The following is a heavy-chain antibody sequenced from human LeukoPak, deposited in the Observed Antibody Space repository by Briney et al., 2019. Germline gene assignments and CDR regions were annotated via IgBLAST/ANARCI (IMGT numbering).Heavy chain of an antibody. Sequence: ASVKVSCKASGYTFTSYAMNWVRQAPGQGLEWMGWINTNTGNPTYAQGFTGRFVFSLDTPVSTAYLQISSLKAEDTAVYYCAREHTIFGVVINDYWGQGTLVTVSS. V-gene: IGHV7-4-1*02. CDR1: GYTFTSYA. D-gene: IGHD3-3*01. CDR2: INTNTGNP. J-gene: IGHJ4*02. CDR3: AREHTIFGVVINDY.